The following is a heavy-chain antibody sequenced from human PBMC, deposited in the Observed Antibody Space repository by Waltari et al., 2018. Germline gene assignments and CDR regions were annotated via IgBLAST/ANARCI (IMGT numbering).Heavy chain of an antibody. D-gene: IGHD2-21*02. CDR3: ARLFVTARKTFDI. J-gene: IGHJ3*02. CDR1: GFTFSNYW. Sequence: EVQLVESGGGSVQPGGSLRLSCVASGFTFSNYWLHWVRQVPGKGLVWVSRINSDATNKSYADSVNGRFTISRDNIKNTLYLQMNDLRAEDTAMYYCARLFVTARKTFDIWGQGTMVTVSS. V-gene: IGHV3-74*01. CDR2: INSDATNK.